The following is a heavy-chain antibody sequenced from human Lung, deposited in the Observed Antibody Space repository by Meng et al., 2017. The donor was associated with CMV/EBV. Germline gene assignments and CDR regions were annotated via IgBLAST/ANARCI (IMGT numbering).Heavy chain of an antibody. CDR1: GFSFSTYA. D-gene: IGHD3-3*01. CDR2: ISFDGTNK. J-gene: IGHJ6*02. Sequence: SLKISCVASGFSFSTYAVHWVRQAPDKGLEWVAVISFDGTNKYYGDSVKGRFTVSRDNSQNTLYLQMNSLRTEDTAMYYCARGSKIYFGSEWYGPFGRHFYGLGVWGQGTXVTVSS. CDR3: ARGSKIYFGSEWYGPFGRHFYGLGV. V-gene: IGHV3-30*01.